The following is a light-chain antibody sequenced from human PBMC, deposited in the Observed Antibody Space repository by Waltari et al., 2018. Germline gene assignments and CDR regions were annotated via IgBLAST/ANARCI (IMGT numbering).Light chain of an antibody. CDR3: AAWDDSLSGRV. CDR1: RPNLGHNY. Sequence: QSVLTQPPSASGTPRQRVTISCSGSRPNLGHNYVYWYQQRPGTAPKLLIYRNNQRPSWVPDRFSGSKSGTSASLAISGLRSEDEADYYCAAWDDSLSGRVFGGGTKVTVL. J-gene: IGLJ3*02. CDR2: RNN. V-gene: IGLV1-47*01.